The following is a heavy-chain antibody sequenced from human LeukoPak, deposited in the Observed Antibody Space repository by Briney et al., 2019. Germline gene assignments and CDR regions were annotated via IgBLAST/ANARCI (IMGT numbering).Heavy chain of an antibody. CDR1: GRSISSSSYY. D-gene: IGHD3-22*01. CDR3: AIGKYYYESKAEWYFDL. CDR2: IYYSGST. V-gene: IGHV4-39*07. J-gene: IGHJ2*01. Sequence: PSETLSLTCTVSGRSISSSSYYWGGIRQPPEKGLEWIRGIYYSGSTFYNPSLKSRLTISVDTSKNQFSMKLGSVTAAATAVYYCAIGKYYYESKAEWYFDLWGRGTLVTVSS.